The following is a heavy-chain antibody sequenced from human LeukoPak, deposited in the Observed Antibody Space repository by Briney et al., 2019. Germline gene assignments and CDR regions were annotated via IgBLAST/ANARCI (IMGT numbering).Heavy chain of an antibody. J-gene: IGHJ4*02. D-gene: IGHD6-19*01. V-gene: IGHV3-7*01. CDR1: GFTFSTYW. Sequence: GGSLRLSCAASGFTFSTYWMSWVRQTPGKGLESVANINQDGSDQYYVDSVRGRFTISRDNTKNSLYLQMNSLRVEDTAVYYCVRDSTDRYAVFDYWGQGTLVSVSS. CDR2: INQDGSDQ. CDR3: VRDSTDRYAVFDY.